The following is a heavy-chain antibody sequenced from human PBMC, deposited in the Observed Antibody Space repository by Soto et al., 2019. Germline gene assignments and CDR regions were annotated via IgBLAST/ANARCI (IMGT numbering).Heavy chain of an antibody. J-gene: IGHJ4*02. CDR2: INHSGST. CDR3: ARGEDFWSNTPDY. Sequence: SETLSLTCAVYGGSFSGYYWSWIRQPPGKGLEWIGEINHSGSTNYNPSLKSRVTISVDTSKNQFSLKLSSVTAADTAVYYCARGEDFWSNTPDYWGQGTLVTISS. CDR1: GGSFSGYY. V-gene: IGHV4-34*01. D-gene: IGHD3-3*01.